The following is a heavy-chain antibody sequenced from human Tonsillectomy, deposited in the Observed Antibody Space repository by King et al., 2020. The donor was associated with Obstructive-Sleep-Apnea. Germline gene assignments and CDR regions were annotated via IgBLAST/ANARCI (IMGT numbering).Heavy chain of an antibody. Sequence: VQLPQWGAGLLKPSETLSLTCAVYGGSFSGYYWSWIRQPPGKGLEWIGEINHSGSTNYNPSLKSRVTISVDTSKNQFSLKLSSVTAADTAVYYCASRTGTTFSWFDPWGQGTLVTVSS. J-gene: IGHJ5*02. D-gene: IGHD1-7*01. CDR3: ASRTGTTFSWFDP. CDR2: INHSGST. CDR1: GGSFSGYY. V-gene: IGHV4-34*01.